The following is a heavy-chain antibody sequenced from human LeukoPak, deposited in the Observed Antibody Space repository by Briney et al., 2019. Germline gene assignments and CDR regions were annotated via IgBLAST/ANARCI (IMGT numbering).Heavy chain of an antibody. CDR2: ISISSRYI. D-gene: IGHD3-16*01. V-gene: IGHV3-21*04. CDR3: ARGGGLDV. Sequence: GGSLRLSCAASGFTFSSYYMNWVRQPPGKGPEWVSSISISSRYIYYADSVKGRFTISRDNAKNSLYLQMSNLRAEDTAVYFCARGGGLDVWGQGATVTVSS. CDR1: GFTFSSYY. J-gene: IGHJ6*02.